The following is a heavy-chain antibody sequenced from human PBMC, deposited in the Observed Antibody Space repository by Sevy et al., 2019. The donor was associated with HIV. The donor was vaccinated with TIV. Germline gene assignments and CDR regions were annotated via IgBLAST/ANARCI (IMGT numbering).Heavy chain of an antibody. CDR2: IYNSGTT. V-gene: IGHV4-38-2*01. CDR1: GYSISSGYY. J-gene: IGHJ6*02. CDR3: ARASGGDKLDYYGMDV. D-gene: IGHD2-21*02. Sequence: SETLSLTCAVSGYSISSGYYWGWIRQSPGKGLEWIGNIYNSGTTYYNPSLKSRVTISVDTSKNQFSLKLRAVTATDTAVYYCARASGGDKLDYYGMDVWGQGTTVTVSS.